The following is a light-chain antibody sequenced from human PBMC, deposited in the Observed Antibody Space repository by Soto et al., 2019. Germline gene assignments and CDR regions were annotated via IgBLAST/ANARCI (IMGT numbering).Light chain of an antibody. CDR3: QQYHGFPYT. CDR1: QSIRYW. V-gene: IGKV1-5*01. Sequence: DIQMTQSPSTLSASVGDRLTITCRASQSIRYWLAWHQQKPGKAPQVLIYDASTLQNGVPSRFSGGGFGTEFTLNISSLQPDDFATYYCQQYHGFPYTFGQGTKVEIK. CDR2: DAS. J-gene: IGKJ2*01.